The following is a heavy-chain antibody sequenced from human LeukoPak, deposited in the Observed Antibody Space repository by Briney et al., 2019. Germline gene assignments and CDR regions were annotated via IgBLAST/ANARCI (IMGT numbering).Heavy chain of an antibody. Sequence: SETLSLTCTVSGYSISSGYYWGWIRQPPGKGLEWIGSIYHSGSTYYNPSLMSRVTILVDTSKNQFSLKLSSVTAADTAVYYCARALWYSSSSNWFDPWGQGTLVTVSS. D-gene: IGHD6-13*01. CDR1: GYSISSGYY. V-gene: IGHV4-38-2*02. CDR2: IYHSGST. CDR3: ARALWYSSSSNWFDP. J-gene: IGHJ5*02.